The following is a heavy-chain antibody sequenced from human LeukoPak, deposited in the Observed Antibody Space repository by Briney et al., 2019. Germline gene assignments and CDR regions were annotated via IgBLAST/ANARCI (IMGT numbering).Heavy chain of an antibody. CDR3: AKDLYSSSSGGSLNWFDP. J-gene: IGHJ5*02. CDR2: IRYDGSNK. D-gene: IGHD6-6*01. Sequence: PGGSLRLSCAASGFTFSSYGMHWVRQAPGKGLEWVAFIRYDGSNKYYADSVKGRFTISRDNSKNTLYLQMNSLRAEDTAVYYCAKDLYSSSSGGSLNWFDPWGQGTLVTVSS. CDR1: GFTFSSYG. V-gene: IGHV3-30*02.